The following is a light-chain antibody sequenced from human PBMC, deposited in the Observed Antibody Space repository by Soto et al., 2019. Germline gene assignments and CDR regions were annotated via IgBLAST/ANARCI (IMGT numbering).Light chain of an antibody. CDR3: CSYAGSSTPYV. CDR1: SSDVGSYNL. V-gene: IGLV2-23*01. J-gene: IGLJ1*01. CDR2: EGS. Sequence: QSALTQPASVSGSPGQSITISCTGTSSDVGSYNLVSWYQQHPGKAPKLMIYEGSKRPSGVSNRFSGSKSGNTASLTISGLQAEDEADYYSCSYAGSSTPYVFGTGTQLTVL.